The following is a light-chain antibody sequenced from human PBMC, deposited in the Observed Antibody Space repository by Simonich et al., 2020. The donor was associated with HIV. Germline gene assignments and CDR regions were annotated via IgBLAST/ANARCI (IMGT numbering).Light chain of an antibody. CDR1: QGISSY. J-gene: IGKJ1*01. CDR3: QQYNSYSRT. Sequence: IQLTQSPSFLSASVGDKITITCRASQGISSYLAWYQQKPGKAPNLLLYAASTLQSGVPSRFSGGESGTEFTLTISSLQPDDFATYYCQQYNSYSRTFGQGTKVEIK. CDR2: AAS. V-gene: IGKV1-9*01.